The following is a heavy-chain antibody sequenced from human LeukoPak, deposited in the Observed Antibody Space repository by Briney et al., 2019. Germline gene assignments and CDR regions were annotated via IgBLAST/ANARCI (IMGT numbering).Heavy chain of an antibody. D-gene: IGHD2-2*01. Sequence: PSETLSLTCAVYGGSFSGYYWSWIRQPPGKGLEWIGEINHSGSTNYNPSLKSRVTISVDTSKTQCSLKLSSVTAADTAVYYCARARGYCSSTSCQIDYWGQGTLVTVSS. CDR2: INHSGST. CDR3: ARARGYCSSTSCQIDY. CDR1: GGSFSGYY. V-gene: IGHV4-34*01. J-gene: IGHJ4*02.